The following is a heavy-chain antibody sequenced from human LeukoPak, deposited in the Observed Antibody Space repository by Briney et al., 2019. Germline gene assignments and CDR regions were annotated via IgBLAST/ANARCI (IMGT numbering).Heavy chain of an antibody. CDR1: GFSFSTYA. CDR2: ISGSGGTT. V-gene: IGHV3-23*01. CDR3: VRGSNGWSGMDV. J-gene: IGHJ6*02. Sequence: GALRLSCATSGFSFSTYAMSWVRQAPGKGLEWVAGISGSGGTTHYADSVRGRFTISRDNSENTLYLQMNSLRAEDTAVYYCVRGSNGWSGMDVWGQGTTVTVSS. D-gene: IGHD6-19*01.